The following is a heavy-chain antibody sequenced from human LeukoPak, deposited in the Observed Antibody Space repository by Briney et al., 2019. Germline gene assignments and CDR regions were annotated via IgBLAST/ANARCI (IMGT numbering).Heavy chain of an antibody. Sequence: SETLSLTCVAYSDSFIGYYWTWIRQPPDKGLEWIGEINHSGSARYNPSLRSRVTISIDTSENQSSLRLNSVTAADSGVYYCALSTTRVTTRTLDYWAQGTLVTVSS. CDR3: ALSTTRVTTRTLDY. V-gene: IGHV4-34*01. J-gene: IGHJ4*02. CDR2: INHSGSA. CDR1: SDSFIGYY. D-gene: IGHD4-17*01.